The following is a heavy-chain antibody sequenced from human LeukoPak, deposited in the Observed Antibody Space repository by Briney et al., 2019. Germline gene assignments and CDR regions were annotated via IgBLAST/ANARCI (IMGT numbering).Heavy chain of an antibody. V-gene: IGHV1-69*13. CDR3: ARGVRQLLNWFDP. J-gene: IGHJ5*02. D-gene: IGHD2-2*01. CDR2: IIPIFGTA. Sequence: SVKVSCTASGGTFSSYAISWVRQAPGQGLEWMGGIIPIFGTANYAQKFQGRVTITADESTSTAYMELSSLRSEDTAVYYCARGVRQLLNWFDPWGQGTLVTVSS. CDR1: GGTFSSYA.